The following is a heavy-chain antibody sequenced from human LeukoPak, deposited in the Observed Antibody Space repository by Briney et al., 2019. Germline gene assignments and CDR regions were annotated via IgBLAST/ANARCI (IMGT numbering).Heavy chain of an antibody. V-gene: IGHV1-2*02. CDR2: INPNSGGT. J-gene: IGHJ5*02. CDR3: ARLTGDRNWFDP. Sequence: ASVKVSFKASGYTFTGYYMHWVRQAPGQGLEWMGWINPNSGGTNYAQKFQGRVTMTRDTSNSTAYMELSRLRSDDTAVYYCARLTGDRNWFDPWGQGTLVTVSS. CDR1: GYTFTGYY. D-gene: IGHD7-27*01.